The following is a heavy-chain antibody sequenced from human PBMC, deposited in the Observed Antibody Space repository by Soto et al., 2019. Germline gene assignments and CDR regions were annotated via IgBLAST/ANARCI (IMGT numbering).Heavy chain of an antibody. CDR3: ARRYYDSSGYSFDY. CDR2: ISYDGSNK. D-gene: IGHD3-22*01. CDR1: GFTFSSYA. Sequence: GESLKISCAASGFTFSSYAMHWVRQAPGKGLEWVAVISYDGSNKYYADSVKGRFTISRDNSKNTLYLQMNSLRAEDTAVYYCARRYYDSSGYSFDYWGQGTLVTVSS. J-gene: IGHJ4*02. V-gene: IGHV3-30*04.